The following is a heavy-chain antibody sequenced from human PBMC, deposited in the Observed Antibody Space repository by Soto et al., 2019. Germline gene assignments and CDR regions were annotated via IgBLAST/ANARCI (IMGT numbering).Heavy chain of an antibody. CDR1: LFTFSSYA. CDR3: ARDDGGLGYDFWSGYLGGDYYYGMEV. Sequence: PGGSLRLSCSSSLFTFSSYAMDWVLQPPFKLLECLSVISYDGSNKYYADSVKGRFTTSRDNSKNTLYLQMNSLRAEDTAVDYCARDDGGLGYDFWSGYLGGDYYYGMEVWGQGTTVTVSS. CDR2: ISYDGSNK. V-gene: IGHV3-30-3*01. J-gene: IGHJ6*02. D-gene: IGHD3-3*01.